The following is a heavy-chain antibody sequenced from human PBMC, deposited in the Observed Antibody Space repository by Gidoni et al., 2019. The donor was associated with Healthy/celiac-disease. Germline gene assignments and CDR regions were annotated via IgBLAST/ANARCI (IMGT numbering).Heavy chain of an antibody. D-gene: IGHD1-26*01. CDR1: GGPLSSGDYY. CDR2: LSYSGST. J-gene: IGHJ3*02. V-gene: IGHV4-30-4*01. CDR3: ARDYGWEPRGAFDI. Sequence: QVQLQESGPGLVKPSQTLSPTCTVAGGPLSSGDYYWSWIRQPPGKGMQWIGYLSYSGSTYSNPSLKSRVTISVDTPKNQFSLKLSSVTAADTAVYYCARDYGWEPRGAFDIWGQGTMVTVSS.